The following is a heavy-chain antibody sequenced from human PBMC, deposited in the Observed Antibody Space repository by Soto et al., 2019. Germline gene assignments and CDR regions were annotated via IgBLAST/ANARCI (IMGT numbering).Heavy chain of an antibody. D-gene: IGHD5-18*01. CDR3: ARGIQLWFYFDY. V-gene: IGHV4-31*03. Sequence: LSLTCTVSGGSISSGGYYWSWIRQHPGKGLEWIGYIYYSGSTYYNPSLKSRVTISVDTSKNQFSLKLSSVTAADTAVYYCARGIQLWFYFDYWGQGTLVTVSS. CDR1: GGSISSGGYY. CDR2: IYYSGST. J-gene: IGHJ4*02.